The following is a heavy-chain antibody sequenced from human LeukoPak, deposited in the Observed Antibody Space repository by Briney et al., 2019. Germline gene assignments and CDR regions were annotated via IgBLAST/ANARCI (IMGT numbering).Heavy chain of an antibody. D-gene: IGHD5-18*01. CDR1: GYSFTNYA. V-gene: IGHV7-4-1*02. CDR3: GRDPKLGIRGYTYGYIDF. J-gene: IGHJ4*02. Sequence: ASVKVSCKASGYSFTNYAMNWVRQAPGQGLEWMGWINTNTGNPTYAQGFTGRFVFSVDTSVSTAYLQISSLEAEDTAVYYCGRDPKLGIRGYTYGYIDFWGQGTLVTVAS. CDR2: INTNTGNP.